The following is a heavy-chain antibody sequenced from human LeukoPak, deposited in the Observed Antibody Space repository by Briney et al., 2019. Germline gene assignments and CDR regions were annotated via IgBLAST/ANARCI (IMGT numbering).Heavy chain of an antibody. D-gene: IGHD5-24*01. Sequence: SETLSLTCNVSGGSISSYYWSWIRQPPGKGLEWIGYIYYSGSTNYNPSLKSRVTISVDTSKNQFSLKLSSVTAADAAVYYCARVKRDGYNYYFDYWGQGTLVTVSS. CDR3: ARVKRDGYNYYFDY. CDR2: IYYSGST. V-gene: IGHV4-59*01. CDR1: GGSISSYY. J-gene: IGHJ4*02.